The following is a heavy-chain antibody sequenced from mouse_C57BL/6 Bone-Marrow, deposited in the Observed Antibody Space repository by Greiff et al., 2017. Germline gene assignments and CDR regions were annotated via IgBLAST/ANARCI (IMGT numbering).Heavy chain of an antibody. Sequence: EVKVEESGGGLVKPGGSLKLSCAASGFTFSSYAMSWVRQTPEKRLEWVATISDGGSYTYYPDNVKGRFTISRDNAKNNLYLQMSHPKSEDTAMYYCARDGWWYFDVWGTGTTVTVSS. CDR1: GFTFSSYA. CDR3: ARDGWWYFDV. CDR2: ISDGGSYT. J-gene: IGHJ1*03. V-gene: IGHV5-4*01. D-gene: IGHD2-3*01.